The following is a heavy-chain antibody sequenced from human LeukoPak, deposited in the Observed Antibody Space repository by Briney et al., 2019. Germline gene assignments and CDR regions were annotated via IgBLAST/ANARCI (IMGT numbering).Heavy chain of an antibody. CDR3: ARGSPKHDS. V-gene: IGHV4-34*01. CDR1: GGSFSGNN. CDR2: INHSGAT. J-gene: IGHJ5*01. Sequence: PSEILSLTCAVYGGSFSGNNWNWIRQPPGKGLEWIGEINHSGATKYNPSLKSRPTISVDPSKNQFSLKLKSVTAADTAVYYCARGSPKHDSWGQGTLVTVSS.